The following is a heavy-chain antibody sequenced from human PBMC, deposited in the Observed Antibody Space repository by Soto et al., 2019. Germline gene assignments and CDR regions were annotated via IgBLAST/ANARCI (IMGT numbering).Heavy chain of an antibody. CDR1: GFTFSSYG. V-gene: IGHV3-33*01. Sequence: GSLRLSCAASGFTFSSYGMHWVRQAPGKGLEWVAVIWYDGSNKYYADSVKGRFTISRDNSKNTLYLQMNSLRAEDTAVYYCARDIVGATKIYYYYYGMDVWGQGTTVTVSS. J-gene: IGHJ6*02. CDR2: IWYDGSNK. CDR3: ARDIVGATKIYYYYYGMDV. D-gene: IGHD1-26*01.